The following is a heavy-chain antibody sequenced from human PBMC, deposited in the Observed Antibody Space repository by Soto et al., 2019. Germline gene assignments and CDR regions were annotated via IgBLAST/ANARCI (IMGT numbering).Heavy chain of an antibody. CDR3: ATGKLAIFQPANWFDP. CDR2: IYYSGSI. D-gene: IGHD3-3*01. CDR1: GGSISSRSYY. J-gene: IGHJ5*02. V-gene: IGHV4-39*01. Sequence: QLQLQESGPGLVKPSETLSLICTVSGGSISSRSYYWGWIRQPPGKGLEWIGNIYYSGSIYYNPSLKSRVTISADTSKNQFSLRLSSVTAADTAVYYCATGKLAIFQPANWFDPWGQGSLVTVSS.